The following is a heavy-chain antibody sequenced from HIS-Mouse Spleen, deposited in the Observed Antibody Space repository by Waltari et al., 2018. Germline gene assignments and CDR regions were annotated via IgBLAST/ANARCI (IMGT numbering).Heavy chain of an antibody. CDR2: ISYDGSNK. J-gene: IGHJ4*02. D-gene: IGHD1-26*01. CDR1: GLTFSSYG. Sequence: QVQLVWSGGCVVRPGRSLRLACEASGLTFSSYGMHWVRQAPGKGLEWVAVISYDGSNKYYADSVKGRFTISRDNSKNTLYLQMNSLRAEDTAVYYCAKDTSGSYSDYWGQGTLVTVSS. V-gene: IGHV3-30*18. CDR3: AKDTSGSYSDY.